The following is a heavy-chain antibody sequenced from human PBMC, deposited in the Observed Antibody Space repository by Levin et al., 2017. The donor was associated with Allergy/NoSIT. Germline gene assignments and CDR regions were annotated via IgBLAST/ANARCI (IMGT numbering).Heavy chain of an antibody. CDR2: ITHSGST. CDR3: ARGRVILTGYYRGSQASYYYGMDV. Sequence: SETLSLTCAVYGGSFSDYNWSWIRQPPGKGLQWIGEITHSGSTTYTPSLKSRVTILVDTSKNEISLRLSSATAADPAVYYCARGRVILTGYYRGSQASYYYGMDVWGQGTTVTVSS. V-gene: IGHV4-34*01. CDR1: GGSFSDYN. J-gene: IGHJ6*02. D-gene: IGHD3-9*01.